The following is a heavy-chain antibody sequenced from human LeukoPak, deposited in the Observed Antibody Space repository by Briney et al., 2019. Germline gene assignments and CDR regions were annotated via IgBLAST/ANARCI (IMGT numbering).Heavy chain of an antibody. CDR2: IYSGGST. CDR1: GFTFSSYA. CDR3: AKQAAADSY. V-gene: IGHV3-66*04. J-gene: IGHJ4*02. D-gene: IGHD6-13*01. Sequence: GGSLRLSCAASGFTFSSYAMSWVRQAPGKGLEWVSVIYSGGSTYYADSVKGRFTISRDISKNTLYLQMNSLRAEDTAVYYCAKQAAADSYWGQGTLVTVSS.